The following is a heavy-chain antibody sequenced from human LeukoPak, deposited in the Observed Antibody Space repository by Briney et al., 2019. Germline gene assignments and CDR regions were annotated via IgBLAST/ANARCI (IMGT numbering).Heavy chain of an antibody. V-gene: IGHV4-34*01. CDR1: GGSISSYY. D-gene: IGHD3-16*01. CDR2: INHSGST. CDR3: ARGPYDYVWGSSLDPIDY. Sequence: SETLSLTCAVSGGSISSYYWSWIRQPPGKGLEWIGEINHSGSTNYNPSLKSRVTISVDTSKNQFSLKLSSVTAADTAVYYCARGPYDYVWGSSLDPIDYWGQGTLVTVSS. J-gene: IGHJ4*02.